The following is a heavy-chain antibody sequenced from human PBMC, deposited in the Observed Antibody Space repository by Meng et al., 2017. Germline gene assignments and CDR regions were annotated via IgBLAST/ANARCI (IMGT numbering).Heavy chain of an antibody. Sequence: ASVKVSCKASGYTFTSYYMHWVRQAPGQGLEWMGIINPSGGSTSYAQKFQGRVTMTRDTSTSTVYMELSSLRAEDTAVYYCARDSEKTYYYGSGSYSFFDYWGQGTLVAVSS. J-gene: IGHJ4*02. V-gene: IGHV1-46*01. D-gene: IGHD3-10*01. CDR3: ARDSEKTYYYGSGSYSFFDY. CDR1: GYTFTSYY. CDR2: INPSGGST.